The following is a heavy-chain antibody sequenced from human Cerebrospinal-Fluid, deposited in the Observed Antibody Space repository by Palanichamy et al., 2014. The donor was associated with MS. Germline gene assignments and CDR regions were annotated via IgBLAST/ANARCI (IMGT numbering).Heavy chain of an antibody. Sequence: QVQLQQWGAGLLKPSETLSLTCAVYGGSFNDYYWSWVRQPPGKGLEWIGEINHSGSTNYNPSLESRVTISVDTSENQFSLKLSSATVADTAVYYCARGGACSADSCSILGFDSWGQGTLVTVSS. J-gene: IGHJ4*02. D-gene: IGHD2-15*01. CDR2: INHSGST. CDR3: ARGGACSADSCSILGFDS. CDR1: GGSFNDYY. V-gene: IGHV4-34*02.